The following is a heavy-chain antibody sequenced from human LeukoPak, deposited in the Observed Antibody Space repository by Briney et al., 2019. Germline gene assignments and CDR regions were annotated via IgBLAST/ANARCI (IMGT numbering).Heavy chain of an antibody. CDR1: GFIFSSFG. J-gene: IGHJ6*03. CDR3: AKQMVERPHYYYMDV. CDR2: IQDDESNK. D-gene: IGHD2-15*01. V-gene: IGHV3-30*02. Sequence: GGSLRLSCAASGFIFSSFGMHWVRQAPGKGLEWVAFIQDDESNKFYADSVKGRFTISRDNSKNTLFLQMDSLRPEDTALYYCAKQMVERPHYYYMDVWGKGTTVTVSS.